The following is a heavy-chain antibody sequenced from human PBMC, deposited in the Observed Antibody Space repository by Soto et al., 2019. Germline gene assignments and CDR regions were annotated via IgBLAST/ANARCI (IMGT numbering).Heavy chain of an antibody. D-gene: IGHD2-15*01. CDR1: GFTFSNYA. J-gene: IGHJ4*02. V-gene: IGHV3-23*01. Sequence: QTGGSLRLSCAASGFTFSNYAMSWVRQAPGKGLEWVSTISGRGGNTYYADSVKGRFTISRDNSRNRLYLQMDSLRVEDSAVYSCAKAGCSGGTCYLSYFDYWGQGALVTVS. CDR3: AKAGCSGGTCYLSYFDY. CDR2: ISGRGGNT.